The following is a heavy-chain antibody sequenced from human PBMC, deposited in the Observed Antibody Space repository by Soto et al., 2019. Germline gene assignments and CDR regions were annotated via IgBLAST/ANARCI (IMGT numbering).Heavy chain of an antibody. V-gene: IGHV3-33*01. CDR2: IWYDGSNK. D-gene: IGHD3-3*01. CDR3: ARGPHYDFWSGSDY. Sequence: QVQLVESGGGVVQPGRSLRLSCAASGFTFSSYGMHWVRQAPGKGLEWVAAIWYDGSNKYYADSVKGRFNNSRDNSKNTLYLQMNSLRAEDTAVYYCARGPHYDFWSGSDYWGQGTLVTVSS. J-gene: IGHJ4*02. CDR1: GFTFSSYG.